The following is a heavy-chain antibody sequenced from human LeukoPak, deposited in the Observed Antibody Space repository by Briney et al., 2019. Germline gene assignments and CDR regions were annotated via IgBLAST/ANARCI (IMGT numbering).Heavy chain of an antibody. V-gene: IGHV3-48*02. CDR2: ISGDSSII. Sequence: GGSLRLSCAASGFAFSSYSMNWVRQAPGEGLEWVSCISGDSSIIYYADSVKGRFTISRDNAKNSLYLQMNSLRDEDTAVYYCARDQFYAFDIWGQGTMVTVSS. CDR3: ARDQFYAFDI. CDR1: GFAFSSYS. J-gene: IGHJ3*02. D-gene: IGHD3-3*01.